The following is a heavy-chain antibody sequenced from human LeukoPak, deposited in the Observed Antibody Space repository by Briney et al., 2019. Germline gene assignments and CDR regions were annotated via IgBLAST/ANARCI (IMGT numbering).Heavy chain of an antibody. J-gene: IGHJ4*02. Sequence: GGSLRLSCAASGFTFSSYAMNWVRQVPGKGLGWVSAISGSGGSTYYADSVEGRFTISRDNSKNTLYLQMNSLRAEDTAVYYCAKGSYDYVWGSLDYWGPGTLVTVSS. D-gene: IGHD3-16*01. CDR3: AKGSYDYVWGSLDY. V-gene: IGHV3-23*01. CDR2: ISGSGGST. CDR1: GFTFSSYA.